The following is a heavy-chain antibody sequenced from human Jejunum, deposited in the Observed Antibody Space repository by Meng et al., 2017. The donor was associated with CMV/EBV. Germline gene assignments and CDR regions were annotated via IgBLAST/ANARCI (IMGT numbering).Heavy chain of an antibody. J-gene: IGHJ4*02. CDR1: GFSFSSYW. CDR3: AKDRHGGNLGLLDY. V-gene: IGHV3-74*01. Sequence: VRLVESGGGLVQPGGSLRLSCAASGFSFSSYWMHWVRQAPGKGLVWVSRIYSDGIIINYADSVKGRFTISRDNAKNTLYLQMNSLRAEDTAVYYCAKDRHGGNLGLLDYWGQGTLVTVSS. CDR2: IYSDGIII. D-gene: IGHD4-23*01.